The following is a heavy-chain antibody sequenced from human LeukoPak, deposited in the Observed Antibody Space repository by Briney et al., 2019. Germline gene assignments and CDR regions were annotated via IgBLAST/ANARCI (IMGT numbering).Heavy chain of an antibody. J-gene: IGHJ5*02. Sequence: TSVKVSCKASGSTFTGYYMHLVREAPGQGLECMGRINPNSGGTNYAQEFQGRVTMTRDTSISKAYMELSRLRSDDTSMSYCECDPYYYDSSGYSFHLWGKGTLVTVSS. CDR2: INPNSGGT. V-gene: IGHV1-2*06. D-gene: IGHD3-22*01. CDR1: GSTFTGYY. CDR3: ECDPYYYDSSGYSFHL.